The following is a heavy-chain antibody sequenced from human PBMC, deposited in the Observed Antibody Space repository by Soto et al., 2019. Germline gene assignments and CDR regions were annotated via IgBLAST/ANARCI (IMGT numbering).Heavy chain of an antibody. CDR2: ISSSGGST. CDR1: GFTFSNYA. D-gene: IGHD5-12*01. V-gene: IGHV3-23*01. J-gene: IGHJ4*02. CDR3: AKVGSERYSGQHSDY. Sequence: EVQLLESGGGLVQPGGSLRLSCAASGFTFSNYAMNWVRQAPGKGLEWVSTISSSGGSTYYADSVKGRFTISRDNSKNFLYLQMNSLRGDDTAVYYCAKVGSERYSGQHSDYWGQGTLVTISS.